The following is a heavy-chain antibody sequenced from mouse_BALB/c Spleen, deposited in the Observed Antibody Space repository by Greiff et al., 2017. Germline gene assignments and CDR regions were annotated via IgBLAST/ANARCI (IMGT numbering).Heavy chain of an antibody. CDR2: INPSSGYT. CDR3: ARSVYDYDGGAWFAY. V-gene: IGHV1-4*02. J-gene: IGHJ3*01. CDR1: GYTFTSYT. D-gene: IGHD2-4*01. Sequence: VQLQQSAAELARPGASVKMSCKASGYTFTSYTMHWVKQRPGQGLEWIGYINPSSGYTEYNQKFKDKTTLTADKSSSTAYMQLSSLTSEDSAVYYCARSVYDYDGGAWFAYWGQGTLVTVSA.